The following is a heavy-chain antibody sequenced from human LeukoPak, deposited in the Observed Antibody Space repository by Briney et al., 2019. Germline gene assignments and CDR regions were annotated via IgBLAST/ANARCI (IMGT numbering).Heavy chain of an antibody. CDR2: ITSDGGST. CDR3: VKDQSGSGSW. Sequence: GGSLRLSCSASGFTFSTYAMHWVRQAPGKGLEYVSSITSDGGSTYYADSVKGRFTISGDNSKNTLYLQVNSLRPEDTAVYYCVKDQSGSGSWWGQGTLVTVSS. CDR1: GFTFSTYA. J-gene: IGHJ4*02. V-gene: IGHV3-64D*06. D-gene: IGHD3-10*01.